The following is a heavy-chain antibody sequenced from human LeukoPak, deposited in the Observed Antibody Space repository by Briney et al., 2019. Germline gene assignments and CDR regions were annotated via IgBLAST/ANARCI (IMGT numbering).Heavy chain of an antibody. V-gene: IGHV4-61*02. Sequence: PSQTLSLTCTVSGGSISSGSYYWSWIRQPAGEGLEWIGRIYTSGSTNYNPSLKSRVTVSVDTSKNQFSLKLSSVTAADTAVYYCARDRVYYYDSSGIEYFQHWGQGTLVTVSS. CDR2: IYTSGST. D-gene: IGHD3-22*01. J-gene: IGHJ1*01. CDR3: ARDRVYYYDSSGIEYFQH. CDR1: GGSISSGSYY.